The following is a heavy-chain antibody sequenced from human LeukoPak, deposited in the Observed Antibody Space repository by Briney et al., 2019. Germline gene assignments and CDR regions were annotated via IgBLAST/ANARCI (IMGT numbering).Heavy chain of an antibody. D-gene: IGHD1-26*01. CDR2: IYYIGST. V-gene: IGHV4-59*08. Sequence: PSETLSLTCTVSGGSINSYYWSWVRQPPGKGLEWIGCIYYIGSTNYNPSLKSRITISVDTSKNQFSLKLSSVTAADTAVYYCARAARWELTSNWFDPWGQETLVTVSS. J-gene: IGHJ5*02. CDR1: GGSINSYY. CDR3: ARAARWELTSNWFDP.